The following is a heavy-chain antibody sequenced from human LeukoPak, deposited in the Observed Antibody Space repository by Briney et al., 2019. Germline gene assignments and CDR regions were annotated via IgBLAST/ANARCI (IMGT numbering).Heavy chain of an antibody. CDR2: ISSSSSYI. J-gene: IGHJ4*02. Sequence: GGSLRLSCVASGFTFSSYEMNWVRQAPGKGLEWVSSISSSSSYIYYADSVKGRFTISRDNAKNSLYLQMNSLRAEDTAVYYCARAGTLKTFDYWGQGTLVTVSS. D-gene: IGHD3-10*01. V-gene: IGHV3-21*01. CDR1: GFTFSSYE. CDR3: ARAGTLKTFDY.